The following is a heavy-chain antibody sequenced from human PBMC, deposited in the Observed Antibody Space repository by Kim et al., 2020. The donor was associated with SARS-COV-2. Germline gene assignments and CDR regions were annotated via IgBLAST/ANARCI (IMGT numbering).Heavy chain of an antibody. CDR2: IYYSGST. V-gene: IGHV4-31*03. Sequence: SETLSLTCTVSGGSISSGGYYWSWIRQHPGKGLEWIGYIYYSGSTYYNPSLKSRVTISVDTSKNQFSLKLSSVTAADTAVYYCARSVGYCSSTSCTNWFDPWGQGTLVTVSS. J-gene: IGHJ5*02. CDR3: ARSVGYCSSTSCTNWFDP. D-gene: IGHD2-2*01. CDR1: GGSISSGGYY.